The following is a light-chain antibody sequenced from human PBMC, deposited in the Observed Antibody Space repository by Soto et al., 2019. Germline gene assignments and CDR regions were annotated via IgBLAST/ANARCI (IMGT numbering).Light chain of an antibody. J-gene: IGKJ3*01. CDR1: QGISNY. CDR3: QQYNSYSI. V-gene: IGKV1-27*01. Sequence: DIQMTQSPSSLSASVGDRVTITCRASQGISNYLAWYQQKPGKVPKLLIYAASTLQSGVPSRFSGSGSGTEFTLTISSLQPDDFATYYCQQYNSYSIFGPGTKVDIK. CDR2: AAS.